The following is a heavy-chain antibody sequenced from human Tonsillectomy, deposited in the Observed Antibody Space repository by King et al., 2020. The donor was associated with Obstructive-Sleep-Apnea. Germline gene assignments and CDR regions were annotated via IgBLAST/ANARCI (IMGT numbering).Heavy chain of an antibody. CDR1: GFTFSNYG. CDR2: ISFDGSNK. D-gene: IGHD4-23*01. V-gene: IGHV3-30*18. Sequence: VQLVESGGGVVQPGRSLRLSCAASGFTFSNYGIPWVRQAPGKGLEWVALISFDGSNKYYADSVKGRFTISRDNSKNTLYLQMNSLRTHDTAVYYCAKGSYPTTVVTAWGQGTLVTVSS. CDR3: AKGSYPTTVVTA. J-gene: IGHJ5*02.